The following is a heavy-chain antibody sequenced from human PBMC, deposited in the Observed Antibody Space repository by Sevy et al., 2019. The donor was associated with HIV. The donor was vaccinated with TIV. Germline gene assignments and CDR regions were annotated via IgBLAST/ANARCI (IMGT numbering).Heavy chain of an antibody. D-gene: IGHD3-9*01. CDR1: GYTFTSYG. Sequence: ASVKVSCKASGYTFTSYGISWVRQAPGQGLEWMGWISAYNGNTNYAQKLQGRVTMTTDKSTSTAYMELRSLRSDDTAVYYCARDLFCMISTGAFDIWGQGTMVTVSS. V-gene: IGHV1-18*01. CDR2: ISAYNGNT. CDR3: ARDLFCMISTGAFDI. J-gene: IGHJ3*02.